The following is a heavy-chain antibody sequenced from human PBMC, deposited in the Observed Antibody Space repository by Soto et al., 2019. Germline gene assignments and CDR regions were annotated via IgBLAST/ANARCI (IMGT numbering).Heavy chain of an antibody. CDR2: TYYTSRWYN. V-gene: IGHV6-1*01. J-gene: IGHJ6*03. Sequence: QVQLQETGPGLVKPSQTPSLTCAISGDSVSSNTAAWNWIRLSPSRGLDWLARTYYTSRWYNDYAVSVRTQIPVNPDTSKNQSSLQLTSVPPEDTAVYYCAGTTSHQWYYLDVWGKGTTVTVSS. D-gene: IGHD1-7*01. CDR1: GDSVSSNTAA. CDR3: AGTTSHQWYYLDV.